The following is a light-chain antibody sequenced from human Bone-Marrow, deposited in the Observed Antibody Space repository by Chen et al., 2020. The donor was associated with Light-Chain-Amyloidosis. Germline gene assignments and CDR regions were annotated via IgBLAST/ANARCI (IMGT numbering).Light chain of an antibody. V-gene: IGLV3-25*03. Sequence: SYELTKPPSVSVSPGQTARITCSGDDLPTHYAYWYQQKPGQAPVLVIHRDTELPSGISERFSGSSSGTTATVTISGFQAEDEADYHCQSADSSGTYEVIFGGGTKLTVL. CDR3: QSADSSGTYEVI. J-gene: IGLJ2*01. CDR2: RDT. CDR1: DLPTHY.